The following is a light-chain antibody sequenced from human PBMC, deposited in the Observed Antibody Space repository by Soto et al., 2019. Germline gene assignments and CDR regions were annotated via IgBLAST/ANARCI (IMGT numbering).Light chain of an antibody. CDR3: ISYASSTPYV. CDR2: EVT. J-gene: IGLJ1*01. Sequence: QSVLPQPASVFGSPGQSITISCTGTSSDIGGHHFVSWYQQQSGKAPKLVIYEVTDRPSGVSDRFSGSKSGNTASLTISGLQPEDEADYYFISYASSTPYVFGTGPKVTV. V-gene: IGLV2-14*01. CDR1: SSDIGGHHF.